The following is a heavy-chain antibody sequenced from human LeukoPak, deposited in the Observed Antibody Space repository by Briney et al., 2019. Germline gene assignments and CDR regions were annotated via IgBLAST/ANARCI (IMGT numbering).Heavy chain of an antibody. J-gene: IGHJ4*02. CDR3: ARDFEATVVTPVYSDY. Sequence: PSETLSLTCTVSGYSISSGYYWGWIRQPPGKGLEWIGSIYHSGSTYYNPSLKSRVTISVDTSKNQFSLKLSSVTAADTAVYYCARDFEATVVTPVYSDYWGQGTLVTVSS. V-gene: IGHV4-38-2*02. D-gene: IGHD4-23*01. CDR1: GYSISSGYY. CDR2: IYHSGST.